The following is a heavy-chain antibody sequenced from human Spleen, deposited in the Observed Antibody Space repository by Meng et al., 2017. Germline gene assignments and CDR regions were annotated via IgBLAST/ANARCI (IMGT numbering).Heavy chain of an antibody. D-gene: IGHD2-2*01. Sequence: EVQLVESGGGLVKPGGSLRLSCAASGFTFRSYSMNWVRQAPGKGLEWVSSIGSSNSYIYYADSVKGRFTISRDDAKNSLYLQMNSLRAEDTAVYHCAREGTCTSTGCYADYWGQGTLVTVSS. CDR1: GFTFRSYS. V-gene: IGHV3-21*01. CDR2: IGSSNSYI. J-gene: IGHJ4*02. CDR3: AREGTCTSTGCYADY.